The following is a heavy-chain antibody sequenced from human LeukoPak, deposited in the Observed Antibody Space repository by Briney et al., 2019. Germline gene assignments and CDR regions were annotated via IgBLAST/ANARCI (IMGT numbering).Heavy chain of an antibody. J-gene: IGHJ6*02. V-gene: IGHV3-53*01. CDR1: GFNVSSNY. CDR3: ARDRKPTPLYYGMDV. CDR2: IYSGGST. Sequence: PGGSLRLSCAASGFNVSSNYMTWVRQAPGKGLEWVSVIYSGGSTYYADSVKGRFTISRDNSKNTLYLQMNSLRAEDTAVYYCARDRKPTPLYYGMDVWGQGTTVTVSS.